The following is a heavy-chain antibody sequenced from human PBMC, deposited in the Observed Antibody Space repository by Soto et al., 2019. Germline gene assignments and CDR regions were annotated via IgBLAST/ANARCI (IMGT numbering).Heavy chain of an antibody. Sequence: PSETLSLTCAVYGGSLSGYYWSWIRQPPGKGLEWIGEINHRGSANYSPSLKSRVTMSVDTSKNQFSLKLSSVTAADTAIYYCARGQWLDNYWGQGTLVTVSS. CDR3: ARGQWLDNY. V-gene: IGHV4-34*01. J-gene: IGHJ4*02. CDR1: GGSLSGYY. D-gene: IGHD6-19*01. CDR2: INHRGSA.